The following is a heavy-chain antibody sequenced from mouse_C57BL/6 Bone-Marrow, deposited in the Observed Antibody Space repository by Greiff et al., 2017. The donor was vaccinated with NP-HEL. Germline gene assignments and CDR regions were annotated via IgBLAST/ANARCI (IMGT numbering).Heavy chain of an antibody. D-gene: IGHD1-1*01. J-gene: IGHJ2*01. CDR3: AREGGFITTVVAPYFDY. CDR1: GYTFTSYW. V-gene: IGHV1-50*01. CDR2: IDPSDSYT. Sequence: QVQLKEPGAELVKPGASVKLSCKASGYTFTSYWMQWVKQRPGQGLEWIGEIDPSDSYTNYNQKFKGKATLTVDTSSSTAYMQLSSLTSEDSAVYYCAREGGFITTVVAPYFDYWGQGTTLTVSS.